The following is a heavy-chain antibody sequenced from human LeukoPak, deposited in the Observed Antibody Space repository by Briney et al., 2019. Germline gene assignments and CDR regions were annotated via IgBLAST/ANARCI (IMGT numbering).Heavy chain of an antibody. CDR3: ARRPSGSGRFDS. D-gene: IGHD3-10*01. CDR2: LYYSGST. Sequence: SETLSLTCTVSGGSISSGTYYWAWIRQPPGKGLEWIGNLYYSGSTYYHPSLKSRVTIFVDTSKNQFSLKLSSVTAADTAVYYCARRPSGSGRFDSWGQGTLVTVFS. CDR1: GGSISSGTYY. J-gene: IGHJ4*02. V-gene: IGHV4-39*01.